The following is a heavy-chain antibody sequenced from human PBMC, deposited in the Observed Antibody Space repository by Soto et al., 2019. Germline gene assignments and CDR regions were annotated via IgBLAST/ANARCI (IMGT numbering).Heavy chain of an antibody. Sequence: GSLIPSCVASGFLFNSYSMNWVRQAPGKGLEWISYINSGGTSVFYADSVKGRFTISRDNAKNSLYLQMNSLRAEDTAVYYCGSSASPDAYWGQGTLVTVS. J-gene: IGHJ4*02. CDR1: GFLFNSYS. CDR3: GSSASPDAY. D-gene: IGHD3-22*01. CDR2: INSGGTSV. V-gene: IGHV3-48*01.